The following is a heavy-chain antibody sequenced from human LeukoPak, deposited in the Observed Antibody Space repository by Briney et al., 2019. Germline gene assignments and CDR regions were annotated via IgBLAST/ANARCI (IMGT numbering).Heavy chain of an antibody. CDR1: GYTFTSYY. D-gene: IGHD2/OR15-2a*01. J-gene: IGHJ6*03. Sequence: ASVKVSCKASGYTFTSYYMHWVRQAPGQGLEWMGIINPSGTDTNYPQKFEGRVTMTREMSTSTVYMELSSLRSEDTAIYYCARAFRNIVGLADYYYYMDAWGKGTTVTVSS. V-gene: IGHV1-46*01. CDR2: INPSGTDT. CDR3: ARAFRNIVGLADYYYYMDA.